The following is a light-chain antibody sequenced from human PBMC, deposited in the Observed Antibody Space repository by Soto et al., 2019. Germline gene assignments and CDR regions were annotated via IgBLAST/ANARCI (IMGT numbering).Light chain of an antibody. J-gene: IGKJ2*01. CDR2: AAS. Sequence: DIQMTQSPSSLSASVGDRVTITCRASQSMSNYLNWYQHKPGKAPKVLIYAASTLQSGVPSRFSGRGSGTDFTLTISSLQPEDFATYHCQQSYSTLYTFGQGTKLEIK. V-gene: IGKV1-39*01. CDR3: QQSYSTLYT. CDR1: QSMSNY.